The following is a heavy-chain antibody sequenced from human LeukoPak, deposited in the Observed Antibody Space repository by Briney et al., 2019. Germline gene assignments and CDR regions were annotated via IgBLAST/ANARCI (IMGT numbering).Heavy chain of an antibody. Sequence: SGTLSLTCAVPGGSISSSNWWSWVRQPPGKGLEWIGEIYHSGSTNYNPSLKSRVTISVDKSKNQFSLKLSSVTAADTAVYYCARDHDGSGSYYAYWGQGTLVTVSS. CDR2: IYHSGST. V-gene: IGHV4-4*02. J-gene: IGHJ4*02. CDR3: ARDHDGSGSYYAY. CDR1: GGSISSSNW. D-gene: IGHD3-10*01.